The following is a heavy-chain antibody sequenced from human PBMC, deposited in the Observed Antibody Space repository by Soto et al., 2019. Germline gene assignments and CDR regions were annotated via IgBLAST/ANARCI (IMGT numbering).Heavy chain of an antibody. V-gene: IGHV4-61*01. J-gene: IGHJ5*02. CDR3: ARGDYDFWSGSPKNNSFDP. D-gene: IGHD3-3*01. CDR2: IYYSGST. Sequence: SETLSLTCTVSGGSVSSATYSWNWIRQPPGKGLEWIGNIYYSGSTNYNPSLKSRVTISVDTSKNQFSLKLRSVTAADTAVYYCARGDYDFWSGSPKNNSFDPWGQGTLVTVSS. CDR1: GGSVSSATYS.